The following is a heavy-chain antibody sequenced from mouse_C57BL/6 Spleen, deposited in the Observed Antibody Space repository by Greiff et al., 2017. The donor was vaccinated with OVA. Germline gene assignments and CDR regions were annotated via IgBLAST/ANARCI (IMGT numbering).Heavy chain of an antibody. Sequence: EVKLKESGPGLVKPSQSLSLTCSVTGYSITSGYYWNWIRQFPGNKLEWMGYISYDGSNNYNPSLKNRISITRDTSKNQFFLKLNSVTTEDTATYYCARDHDYGSSYWFAYWGQGTLVTVSA. D-gene: IGHD1-1*01. CDR3: ARDHDYGSSYWFAY. CDR1: GYSITSGYY. CDR2: ISYDGSN. J-gene: IGHJ3*01. V-gene: IGHV3-6*01.